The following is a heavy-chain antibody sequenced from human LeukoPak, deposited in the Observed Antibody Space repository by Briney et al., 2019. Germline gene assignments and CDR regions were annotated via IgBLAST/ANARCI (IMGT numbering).Heavy chain of an antibody. CDR3: AKYHDFWSGYFDY. V-gene: IGHV3-23*01. D-gene: IGHD3-3*01. Sequence: GGSLRLSCAASGFTFSIHAMTWVRQAPGKGLEWVSAISGSGGSTYYADSVKGRFTISRDNSKNTLYLQMNSLRAEDTAVYYCAKYHDFWSGYFDYWGQGTLVTVSS. CDR1: GFTFSIHA. J-gene: IGHJ4*02. CDR2: ISGSGGST.